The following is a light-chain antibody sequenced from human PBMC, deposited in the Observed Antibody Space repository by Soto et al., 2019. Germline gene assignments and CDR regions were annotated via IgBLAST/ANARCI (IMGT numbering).Light chain of an antibody. CDR2: GAS. Sequence: EIVLTQSPGTLSLSPGERATRSCRASQSVSSSYLAWYQQKPGQAPSLLIYGASSRATGIPDRLSGSGSGTEFTVTISRLQAEDLAVYYCQQYGSARTFGQGTKVEIK. V-gene: IGKV3-20*01. CDR3: QQYGSART. J-gene: IGKJ1*01. CDR1: QSVSSSY.